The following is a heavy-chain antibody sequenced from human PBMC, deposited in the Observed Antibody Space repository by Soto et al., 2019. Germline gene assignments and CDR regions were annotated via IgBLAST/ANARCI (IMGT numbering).Heavy chain of an antibody. CDR2: IYYSGST. V-gene: IGHV4-59*12. J-gene: IGHJ3*02. CDR3: ARVGPGYCSGGSCRGGAFDI. Sequence: SETLSLTCTVSGGSISSYYWSWIRQPPGKGLEWIGYIYYSGSTNYNPSLKSRVTISVDTSKNQFSLKLSSVTAADTAVYYCARVGPGYCSGGSCRGGAFDIWGPGTMVTVSS. D-gene: IGHD2-15*01. CDR1: GGSISSYY.